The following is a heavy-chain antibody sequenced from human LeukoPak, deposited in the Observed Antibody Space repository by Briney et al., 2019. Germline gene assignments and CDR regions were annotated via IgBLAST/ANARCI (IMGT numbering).Heavy chain of an antibody. J-gene: IGHJ4*02. CDR2: IHMSGST. Sequence: SETLSLTCIFSGGSISSYYWSWIRQPAGKGLEWIGRIHMSGSTNYNPSLKSRVTISVDTSKNQFSLKLSSVTAADTAVYYCARVTGYMIEDYFDYWGQGTLVTVSS. CDR3: ARVTGYMIEDYFDY. D-gene: IGHD3-22*01. V-gene: IGHV4-4*07. CDR1: GGSISSYY.